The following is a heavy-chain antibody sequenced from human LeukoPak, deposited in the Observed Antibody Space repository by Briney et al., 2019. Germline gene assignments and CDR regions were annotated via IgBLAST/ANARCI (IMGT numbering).Heavy chain of an antibody. Sequence: PSEXXSLTCTVSGGSISSYYWSWIRQPPGKGLEWVGYIYYSGSTNYNPSLKSRVTISVDTSKNQFSLKLSSVTAADTAVYYCAREGRGAPDAFDIWGQGTMVTVSS. CDR3: AREGRGAPDAFDI. CDR2: IYYSGST. CDR1: GGSISSYY. D-gene: IGHD3-10*01. V-gene: IGHV4-59*12. J-gene: IGHJ3*02.